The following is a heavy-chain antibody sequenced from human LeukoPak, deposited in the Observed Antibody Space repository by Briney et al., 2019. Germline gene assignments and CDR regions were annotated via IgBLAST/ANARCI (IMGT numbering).Heavy chain of an antibody. D-gene: IGHD5-18*01. CDR2: MNPNSGNT. V-gene: IGHV1-8*03. Sequence: ASVKVSCKASGYTFTSYDINWVRQATGQGLEWMGWMNPNSGNTGYAQKFQGRVTITRDTSASTAYMELSSLRSEDMAVYYCARGSYGYYFDYWGQGTLVTVSS. CDR1: GYTFTSYD. CDR3: ARGSYGYYFDY. J-gene: IGHJ4*02.